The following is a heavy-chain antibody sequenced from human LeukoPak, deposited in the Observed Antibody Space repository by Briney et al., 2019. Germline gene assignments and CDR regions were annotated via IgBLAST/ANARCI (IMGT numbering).Heavy chain of an antibody. V-gene: IGHV3-23*01. D-gene: IGHD1-26*01. CDR2: LSSGGGST. Sequence: PGGSLRLSCATSGFSFSSYDMNWVRQAPGKGLEWVSALSSGGGSTYYVDSVQGRFIISRDNSKNTLYLQMNSLRAEDAAVYYCAKDKGWGYSAYDCYGMDVWGQGTTVTVSS. J-gene: IGHJ6*02. CDR1: GFSFSSYD. CDR3: AKDKGWGYSAYDCYGMDV.